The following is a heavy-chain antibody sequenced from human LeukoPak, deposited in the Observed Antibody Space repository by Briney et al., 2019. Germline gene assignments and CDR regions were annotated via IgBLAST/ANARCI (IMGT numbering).Heavy chain of an antibody. CDR2: ISSSSDYI. J-gene: IGHJ3*01. Sequence: PGGSLRLPCAASGFTFSVHSMNWVRQAPGKGLEWVSSISSSSDYIYYADSVKGRFTVSRDNANDSLYLQMNSLTADDTAVYYCARHFSDGSGAWGQGTMVTVSS. CDR3: ARHFSDGSGA. D-gene: IGHD5-24*01. CDR1: GFTFSVHS. V-gene: IGHV3-21*01.